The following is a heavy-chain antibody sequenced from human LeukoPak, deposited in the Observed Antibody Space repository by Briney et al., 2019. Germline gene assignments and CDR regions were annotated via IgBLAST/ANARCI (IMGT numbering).Heavy chain of an antibody. CDR3: ARAPYGIYSGDYYSYYMDV. V-gene: IGHV1-69*05. CDR1: GGTFSSYA. CDR2: IIPIAGTA. D-gene: IGHD3-10*01. J-gene: IGHJ6*03. Sequence: GASVMVSCKASGGTFSSYAITWVRQAPGQGLEWMGGIIPIAGTANYAQKFQGRVTITTDESTNTAYMELSSLRSEDTAVYYCARAPYGIYSGDYYSYYMDVWGKGTTVTVSS.